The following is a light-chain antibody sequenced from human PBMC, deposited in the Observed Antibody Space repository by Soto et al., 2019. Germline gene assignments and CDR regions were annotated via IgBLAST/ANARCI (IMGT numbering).Light chain of an antibody. Sequence: DIQMTQSPSSVSASVGDRVTITCRASQDISSWLAWYQQKPGKAPKLLIYAASSLQSRVPSRFSGSGSGTDFTLTVNGLQPEDFATYYCQQGNSFPYTFGQGTKLEIK. J-gene: IGKJ2*01. CDR1: QDISSW. CDR2: AAS. V-gene: IGKV1D-12*01. CDR3: QQGNSFPYT.